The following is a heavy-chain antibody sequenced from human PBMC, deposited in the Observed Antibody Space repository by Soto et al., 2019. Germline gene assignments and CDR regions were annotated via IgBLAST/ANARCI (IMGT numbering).Heavy chain of an antibody. CDR1: GFTFSSYS. CDR2: ISSSSSYI. V-gene: IGHV3-21*01. CDR3: ARESTDRGYDFLSGYYFDY. D-gene: IGHD3-3*01. Sequence: EVQLVESGGGLVKPGGSLRLSCAASGFTFSSYSMNWVRQAPGKGLEWVSSISSSSSYIYYADSVKGRFTISRDNAKNSLYVQMNRLRAEDTAVYDGARESTDRGYDFLSGYYFDYWGQGTLVTFSS. J-gene: IGHJ4*02.